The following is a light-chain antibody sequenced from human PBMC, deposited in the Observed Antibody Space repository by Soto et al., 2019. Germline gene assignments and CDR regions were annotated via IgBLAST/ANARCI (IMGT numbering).Light chain of an antibody. Sequence: EIVSTQSPATLSLSPGERATLSCRASQSVSSYLAWYQQKPGQAPRLLIYDASNRATGIPARFSGSGSGTDFTLTISSLEPEDFAVYYCQQRSNWPPITFGQGTRME. J-gene: IGKJ5*01. CDR2: DAS. CDR3: QQRSNWPPIT. CDR1: QSVSSY. V-gene: IGKV3-11*01.